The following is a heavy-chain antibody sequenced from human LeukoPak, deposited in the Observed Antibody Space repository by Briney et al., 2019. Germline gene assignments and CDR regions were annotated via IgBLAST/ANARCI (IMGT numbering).Heavy chain of an antibody. CDR1: GFTFSDFY. CDR3: ARDRRSSTRCYANYYYYMDV. CDR2: ISSSGSTI. D-gene: IGHD2-2*01. J-gene: IGHJ6*03. Sequence: GGSLRLSGAASGFTFSDFYMSWIRQAPGKGLEWVSYISSSGSTIYYADSVKGRFTICRDNAKNSLYLQMNSLRAEDPAVYYCARDRRSSTRCYANYYYYMDVWGKGTTVTVSS. V-gene: IGHV3-11*01.